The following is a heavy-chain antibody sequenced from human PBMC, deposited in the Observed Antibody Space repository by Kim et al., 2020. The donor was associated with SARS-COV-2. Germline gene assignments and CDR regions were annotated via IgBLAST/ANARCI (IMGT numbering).Heavy chain of an antibody. D-gene: IGHD6-13*01. CDR1: GFTFSAYG. CDR3: AKEFTEYASSCLDH. J-gene: IGHJ5*02. Sequence: GGSLRLSCAASGFTFSAYGMHWVRQAPGKGLEWVALIAHSGTVRYYADSVKGRFTISRDNSRNMLYLQMNSLRPEDTAVYYCAKEFTEYASSCLDHWGQGTAVPVSS. V-gene: IGHV3-30*18. CDR2: IAHSGTVR.